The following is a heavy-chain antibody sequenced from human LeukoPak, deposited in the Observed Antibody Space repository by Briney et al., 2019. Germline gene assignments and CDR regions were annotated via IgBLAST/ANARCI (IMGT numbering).Heavy chain of an antibody. J-gene: IGHJ4*02. Sequence: GGSLRLSCAASGFTFSSYSMNWVRQAPGKGLEWVSSISSSSSYIYYADSVKGRFTISRDNAKNSLYLQMNSLRAEDTAVYYCASREGLVGATHYWGQGTLVTVSS. CDR3: ASREGLVGATHY. CDR1: GFTFSSYS. V-gene: IGHV3-21*01. D-gene: IGHD1-26*01. CDR2: ISSSSSYI.